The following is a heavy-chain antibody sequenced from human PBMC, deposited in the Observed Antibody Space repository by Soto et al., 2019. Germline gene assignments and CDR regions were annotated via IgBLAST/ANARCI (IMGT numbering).Heavy chain of an antibody. CDR2: IYYSGST. D-gene: IGHD3-10*01. CDR3: ARQVRGCKASAGLMDYFDY. J-gene: IGHJ4*02. CDR1: GGSISSSSYY. Sequence: SETLSLTCTVSGGSISSSSYYWGWIRQPPGKGLEWIGSIYYSGSTYYNPSLKSRVTISVDTSKNQFSLKLSSVTAADTAVYYCARQVRGCKASAGLMDYFDYSAQGTLVIVSS. V-gene: IGHV4-39*01.